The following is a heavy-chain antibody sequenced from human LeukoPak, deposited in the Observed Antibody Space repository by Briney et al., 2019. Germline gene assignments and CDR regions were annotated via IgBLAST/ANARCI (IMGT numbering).Heavy chain of an antibody. CDR1: GGSISSYY. CDR3: ARHSGAFSISDDY. CDR2: IYYSGST. D-gene: IGHD6-6*01. Sequence: PSETLSLTCTVSGGSISSYYWSWIRQPPGKGLEWIGYIYYSGSTNYNPSLKSRVTISVDTSKNQFSLKLSSVTAADTAVYYCARHSGAFSISDDYWGQGTLVTVSS. J-gene: IGHJ4*02. V-gene: IGHV4-59*08.